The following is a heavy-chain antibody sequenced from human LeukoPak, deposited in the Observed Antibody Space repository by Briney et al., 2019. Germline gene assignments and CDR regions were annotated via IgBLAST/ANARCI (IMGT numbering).Heavy chain of an antibody. J-gene: IGHJ4*02. Sequence: GGSLRLSCAASGFTFSSYWMHWVRQAPGKGLVWVSRINSDGSSTSYADSVKGRFTISRDNAKNSLYLQMNSLRAEDTAVYYCARETGHSSNWYYYFDYWGQGTLVTVSS. CDR1: GFTFSSYW. D-gene: IGHD6-13*01. CDR2: INSDGSST. CDR3: ARETGHSSNWYYYFDY. V-gene: IGHV3-74*01.